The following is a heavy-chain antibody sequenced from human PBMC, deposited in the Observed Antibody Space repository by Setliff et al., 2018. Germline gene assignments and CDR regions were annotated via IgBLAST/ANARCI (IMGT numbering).Heavy chain of an antibody. CDR1: GGSITSGSFY. D-gene: IGHD2-2*01. V-gene: IGHV4-61*02. CDR3: ARGRMRGSCSGPSCTYDPFDI. J-gene: IGHJ3*02. Sequence: TLSLTCTVSGGSITSGSFYWSWIRQPAGKKLEWIGRIHASGSPDYNPSFKSRVTISVDTSKNQFSLILRSVTAADTAVYYCARGRMRGSCSGPSCTYDPFDIWGQGTPVTVSS. CDR2: IHASGSP.